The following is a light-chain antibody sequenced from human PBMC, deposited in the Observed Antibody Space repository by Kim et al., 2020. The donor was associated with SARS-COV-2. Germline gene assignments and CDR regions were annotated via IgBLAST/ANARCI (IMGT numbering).Light chain of an antibody. V-gene: IGKV3-11*01. CDR2: DAS. CDR3: QQRSNWPPMYT. J-gene: IGKJ2*01. Sequence: STGERAPLSCRASQSVSSYLAWYQQKPGQAPRLLIYDASNRATGIPARFSGSGSGTDFTLTISSLEPEDIAVYYCQQRSNWPPMYTFGQGTKLEI. CDR1: QSVSSY.